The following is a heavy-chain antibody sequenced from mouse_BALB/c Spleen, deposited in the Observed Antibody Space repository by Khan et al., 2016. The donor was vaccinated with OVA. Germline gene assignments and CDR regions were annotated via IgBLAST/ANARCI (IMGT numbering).Heavy chain of an antibody. CDR2: ISYSGNT. J-gene: IGHJ3*01. D-gene: IGHD2-4*01. V-gene: IGHV3-2*02. CDR3: ARKDYYDYDPFPY. Sequence: EVQLQESGPGLVKPSQSLSLTCTVTGYSITSEYAWNWIRQFPGNKLEWMGYISYSGNTRYNPSLKSRISITRDTSKNQFFLQLNSVTTEDTATYYGARKDYYDYDPFPYWGQGTLVTGSA. CDR1: GYSITSEYA.